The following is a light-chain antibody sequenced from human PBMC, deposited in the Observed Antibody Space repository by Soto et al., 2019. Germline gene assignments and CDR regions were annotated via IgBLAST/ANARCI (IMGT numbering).Light chain of an antibody. CDR3: QQYNDWPPSYT. V-gene: IGKV3-15*01. J-gene: IGKJ2*01. Sequence: EIVMTQSPATLSVSPGERATLSCRASQSVSNNLAWYQQTPGQAPRLLIYRASTRATGIPAGFSGSGSGTEFTLIISSLQSEDSAVYYCQQYNDWPPSYTFGQGTKLEIK. CDR2: RAS. CDR1: QSVSNN.